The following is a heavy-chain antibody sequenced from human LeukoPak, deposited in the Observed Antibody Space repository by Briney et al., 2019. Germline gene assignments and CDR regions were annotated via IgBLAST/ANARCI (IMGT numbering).Heavy chain of an antibody. J-gene: IGHJ6*03. V-gene: IGHV3-7*01. CDR3: ARGGAWQWLTHYYYYMDG. D-gene: IGHD6-19*01. CDR1: GYTFSSYW. CDR2: IKQDGSQK. Sequence: GGSLRLSCAASGYTFSSYWMSWVRQAPGKGLEWVANIKQDGSQKYYVDSVKGRFTISRDNAKNSLYLQMNSLRAEDTAVYYCARGGAWQWLTHYYYYMDGWGKGTTVTVSS.